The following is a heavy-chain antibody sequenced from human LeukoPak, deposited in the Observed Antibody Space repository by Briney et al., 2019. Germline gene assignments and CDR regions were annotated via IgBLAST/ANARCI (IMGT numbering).Heavy chain of an antibody. Sequence: ASVKVSCKASGYTFTGYYMHWVRQAPGQGLEWMGWINPNSGGTNYAQKFQGRATMTRDTSISTAYMELSRLRSDDTAVYYCARDLCSGGSCYFRNYYYMDVWGKGTTVTISS. D-gene: IGHD2-15*01. V-gene: IGHV1-2*02. CDR3: ARDLCSGGSCYFRNYYYMDV. CDR1: GYTFTGYY. J-gene: IGHJ6*03. CDR2: INPNSGGT.